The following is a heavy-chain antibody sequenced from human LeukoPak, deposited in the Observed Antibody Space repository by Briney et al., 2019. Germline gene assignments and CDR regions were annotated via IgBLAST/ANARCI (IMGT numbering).Heavy chain of an antibody. CDR3: ARHSVLGGSDP. CDR1: GYSISSGYY. Sequence: PSETLSLTCTVSGYSISSGYYWGWIRQPPGKGLEWIGSIYYSGSTYYNPSLKSRVTISVDTSKNQFSLKLSSVTAADTAVYYCARHSVLGGSDPWGQGTLVTVSS. V-gene: IGHV4-38-2*02. J-gene: IGHJ5*02. D-gene: IGHD2-21*01. CDR2: IYYSGST.